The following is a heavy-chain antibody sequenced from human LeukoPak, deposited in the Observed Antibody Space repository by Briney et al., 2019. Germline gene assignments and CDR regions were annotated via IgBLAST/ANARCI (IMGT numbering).Heavy chain of an antibody. Sequence: GGSLRLSCAASGFTFSSYAMSWVRQAPGKGLEWVSAISGSGGSTYYADSVKGRFTISRDNSKNTLYLQMNSLRAEDTAVYYCAKAPPMPGSGSYYRLRALGYWGQGTLVTVSS. D-gene: IGHD3-10*01. J-gene: IGHJ4*02. V-gene: IGHV3-23*01. CDR3: AKAPPMPGSGSYYRLRALGY. CDR2: ISGSGGST. CDR1: GFTFSSYA.